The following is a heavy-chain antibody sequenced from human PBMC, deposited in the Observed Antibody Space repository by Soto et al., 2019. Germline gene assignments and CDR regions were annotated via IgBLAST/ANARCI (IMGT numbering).Heavy chain of an antibody. D-gene: IGHD1-26*01. Sequence: QVQLQESGPGLVKPSQTLSLTCTVSGGSISSGDYYWSWIRQPPGQGLEWIGYIYYSGSTYDNPSLKRRGTISVDTYKNQFSLKLSSVTAADTASYYCARASLSLVRGYFDYWGQGNLVTVSS. CDR2: IYYSGST. J-gene: IGHJ4*02. CDR3: ARASLSLVRGYFDY. V-gene: IGHV4-30-4*01. CDR1: GGSISSGDYY.